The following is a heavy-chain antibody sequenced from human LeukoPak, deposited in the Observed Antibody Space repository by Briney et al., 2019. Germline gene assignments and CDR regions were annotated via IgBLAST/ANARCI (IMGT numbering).Heavy chain of an antibody. CDR3: ARPPYSSGWYYFDY. J-gene: IGHJ4*02. CDR2: IYFIGST. V-gene: IGHV4-59*08. CDR1: SGSISSYY. D-gene: IGHD6-19*01. Sequence: SETLSLTCTVYSGSISSYYWSWIRQPPGKGLEWLGYIYFIGSTNYNPALTSRVTISVDTSKNQFSLKLSSVTAADTAVYYCARPPYSSGWYYFDYWGQGTLVTVSS.